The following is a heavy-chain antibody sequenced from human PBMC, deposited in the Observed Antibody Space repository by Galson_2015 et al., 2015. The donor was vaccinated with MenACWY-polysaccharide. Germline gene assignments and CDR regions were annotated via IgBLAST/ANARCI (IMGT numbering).Heavy chain of an antibody. CDR1: GFAFSGYC. CDR3: ALYNEYHKGGALDI. J-gene: IGHJ3*02. D-gene: IGHD1-1*01. CDR2: ISASSSAI. Sequence: SLRLSCAASGFAFSGYCLNWVRQAPGKGLVWVSYISASSSAIYYADSVKGRFTISRDNAKKTLHLQMNSLRDEDTAVYYCALYNEYHKGGALDIWGRGTMVTVSS. V-gene: IGHV3-48*02.